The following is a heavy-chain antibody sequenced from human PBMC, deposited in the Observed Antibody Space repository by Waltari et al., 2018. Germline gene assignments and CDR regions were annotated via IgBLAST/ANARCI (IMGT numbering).Heavy chain of an antibody. CDR2: IYSGGST. CDR3: ARQWISLYYGMDV. D-gene: IGHD5-12*01. Sequence: EVQLVESGGGLVQPGGSLRLSCAAYGFTVSSNYLSWVRQAPGKGLEWVSVIYSGGSTYYADSVKGRFTISRDNSKNTLYLQMNSLRAEDTAVYYCARQWISLYYGMDVWGQGTTVTVSS. V-gene: IGHV3-66*02. CDR1: GFTVSSNY. J-gene: IGHJ6*02.